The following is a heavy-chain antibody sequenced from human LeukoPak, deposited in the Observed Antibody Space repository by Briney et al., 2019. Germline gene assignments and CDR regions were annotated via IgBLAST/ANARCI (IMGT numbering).Heavy chain of an antibody. CDR3: ARVVFGDYFDY. Sequence: GGSLRLSCAASGFTFSNYRMHWVRQAPGKGLVWVSRINTDGSRTTYADSVKGRFTISRDNAKNTLYLQMNSLRAEDTAVCYCARVVFGDYFDYWGQGTLVTVSS. D-gene: IGHD3-10*01. J-gene: IGHJ4*02. CDR2: INTDGSRT. V-gene: IGHV3-74*01. CDR1: GFTFSNYR.